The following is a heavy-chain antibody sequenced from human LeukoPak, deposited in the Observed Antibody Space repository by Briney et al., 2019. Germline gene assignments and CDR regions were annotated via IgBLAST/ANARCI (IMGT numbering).Heavy chain of an antibody. J-gene: IGHJ4*02. CDR1: EFTFSSYR. D-gene: IGHD5/OR15-5a*01. V-gene: IGHV3-48*01. Sequence: PGGSLRLSCAASEFTFSSYRMNWVRQGPGKGLEWVSYISTSDSTIYYADSVKGRFTISRDNAKNSLYLQMNSLRAEDTAVYYWARGTSSIYYRGQGTLVTVSS. CDR3: ARGTSSIYY. CDR2: ISTSDSTI.